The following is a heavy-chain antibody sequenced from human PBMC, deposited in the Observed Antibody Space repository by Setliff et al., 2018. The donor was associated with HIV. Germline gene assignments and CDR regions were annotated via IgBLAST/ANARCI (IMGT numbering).Heavy chain of an antibody. J-gene: IGHJ6*02. CDR2: IKSKTDGGTT. V-gene: IGHV3-15*01. CDR1: GFTFSNAW. Sequence: GGSLRLSCAASGFTFSNAWMSWVRQAPGKGLEWVGRIKSKTDGGTTDYAAPVKGRFTISRDDSKNTLYLQMNSLKIEDTAVYYCTTGDLDPYFAMAVWGQGTTVTVSS. CDR3: TTGDLDPYFAMAV.